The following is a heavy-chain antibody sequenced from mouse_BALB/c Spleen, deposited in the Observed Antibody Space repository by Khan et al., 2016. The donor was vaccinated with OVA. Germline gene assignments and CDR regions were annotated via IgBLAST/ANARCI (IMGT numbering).Heavy chain of an antibody. CDR3: VRDGAYHRNDDWLAY. Sequence: QVQLKESGAELARPGASVKMSCKASGYTFTSYTIHWIKKRPGQGLEWIGYINPSNGYTNYNQKFKDKATLTTDKSSTTAYLQLSSLTSDDSAVYTCVRDGAYHRNDDWLAYWGQGTLVTVSA. V-gene: IGHV1-4*01. J-gene: IGHJ3*01. CDR1: GYTFTSYT. D-gene: IGHD2-14*01. CDR2: INPSNGYT.